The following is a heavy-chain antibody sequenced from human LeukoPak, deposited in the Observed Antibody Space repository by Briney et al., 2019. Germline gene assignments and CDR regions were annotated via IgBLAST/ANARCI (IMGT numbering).Heavy chain of an antibody. J-gene: IGHJ5*02. CDR1: GGSFSGYY. D-gene: IGHD6-19*01. V-gene: IGHV4-34*01. CDR2: INHSGST. Sequence: SETLSLTCAVYGGSFSGYYWSWIRQPPGKGLEWIGEINHSGSTNYNPSLKSRVTISVDTSKNQFSLKLSSVTAADTAVYYCARHGIAVVRLAWFDPWGQGTLVTVSS. CDR3: ARHGIAVVRLAWFDP.